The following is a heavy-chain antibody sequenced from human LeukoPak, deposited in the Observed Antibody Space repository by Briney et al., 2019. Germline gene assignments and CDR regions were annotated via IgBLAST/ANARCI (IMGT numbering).Heavy chain of an antibody. CDR2: ISAYNGNT. J-gene: IGHJ5*02. Sequence: ASVKVSCKASGYTFTSFGISWVRQAPGQGLEWMGWISAYNGNTKFAQKLQGRVTMTTDTSTSTAYMELRRLTSDDTAVYYCARGDYGRADPWGQGSLVTVSS. CDR1: GYTFTSFG. D-gene: IGHD4-17*01. CDR3: ARGDYGRADP. V-gene: IGHV1-18*01.